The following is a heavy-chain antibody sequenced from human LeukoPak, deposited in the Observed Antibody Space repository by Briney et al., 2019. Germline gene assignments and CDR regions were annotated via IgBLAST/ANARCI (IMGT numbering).Heavy chain of an antibody. CDR2: IYYSGRT. CDR3: ARLGTTVTPFDY. CDR1: GGSISSYY. D-gene: IGHD4-17*01. J-gene: IGHJ4*02. V-gene: IGHV4-59*08. Sequence: SETLSLTCTVSGGSISSYYWSCIRQPPGKGLEWIGYIYYSGRTNYNPSLKSRVTISVDTSKNQFSLKLSSVTAADTAVYYCARLGTTVTPFDYWGQGTLVTVSS.